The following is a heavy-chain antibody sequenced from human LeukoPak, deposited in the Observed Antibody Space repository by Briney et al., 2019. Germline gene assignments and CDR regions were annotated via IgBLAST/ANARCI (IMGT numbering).Heavy chain of an antibody. CDR1: GFSFSSYA. V-gene: IGHV3-23*01. Sequence: GGSLRLSCAASGFSFSSYAMSWVRQAPGKGPEWVSVINGGGDDTYYADSVRGRFTISRDNSKNTVYLQMNSLRAEDTAIYYCAKDAGPRGTYSGLFDYWGQGTLVTVSP. CDR2: INGGGDDT. CDR3: AKDAGPRGTYSGLFDY. J-gene: IGHJ4*02. D-gene: IGHD1-26*01.